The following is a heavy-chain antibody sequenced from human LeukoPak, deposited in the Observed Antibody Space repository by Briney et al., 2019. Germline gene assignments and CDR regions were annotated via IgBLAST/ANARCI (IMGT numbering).Heavy chain of an antibody. CDR3: AREELRNYYDLTD. J-gene: IGHJ4*02. D-gene: IGHD3-22*01. CDR2: IKQDGSEK. Sequence: GGSLRLSCAASGFTFSSYWMSWVRQAPGKGLEWVANIKQDGSEKYYVDSVKGRFTISRDNAKNSLYLQMNSLRAEDTAVYYCAREELRNYYDLTDWGQGTLVTVSS. CDR1: GFTFSSYW. V-gene: IGHV3-7*01.